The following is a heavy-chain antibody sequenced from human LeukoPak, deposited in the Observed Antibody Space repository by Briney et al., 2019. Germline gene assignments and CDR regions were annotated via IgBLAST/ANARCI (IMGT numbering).Heavy chain of an antibody. V-gene: IGHV6-1*01. CDR3: ARGNITIFGYYFDY. D-gene: IGHD3-3*01. CDR1: GDSVSINSAA. CDR2: TYYRSKWYN. Sequence: SQTLSLTFAISGDSVSINSAAWNWIRQSPSRGLEWLGRTYYRSKWYNDYAVSVKSRITINPDTSKNQFSLQLNSVTPEDTAVYYCARGNITIFGYYFDYWGQGTLVTVSS. J-gene: IGHJ4*02.